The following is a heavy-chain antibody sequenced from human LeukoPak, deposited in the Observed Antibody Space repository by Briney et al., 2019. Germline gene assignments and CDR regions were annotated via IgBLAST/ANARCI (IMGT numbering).Heavy chain of an antibody. Sequence: GGSLRLSCAASGFTFSSYSMNWVRQAPGKGLEWVSSISSSSSYIYYADSVKGRFTISRDNAKNSLYLQMNSLRAEDTAVYYCASDQDYDYVWGSYPTFDYWGQGTLVTVSS. CDR1: GFTFSSYS. CDR3: ASDQDYDYVWGSYPTFDY. CDR2: ISSSSSYI. D-gene: IGHD3-16*02. J-gene: IGHJ4*02. V-gene: IGHV3-21*01.